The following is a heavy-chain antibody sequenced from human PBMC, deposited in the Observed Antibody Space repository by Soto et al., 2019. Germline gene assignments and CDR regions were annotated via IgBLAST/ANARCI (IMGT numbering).Heavy chain of an antibody. CDR3: ARELLSSGWYNWFDP. D-gene: IGHD6-19*01. J-gene: IGHJ5*02. CDR2: ISSSSSTI. CDR1: GFSFSIYA. V-gene: IGHV3-48*02. Sequence: GGSLRLSCAASGFSFSIYAMNWVRQAPGKGLEWVSYISSSSSTIYYADSVKGRFTISRDNAKNSLYLQMNSLRDEDTAVYYCARELLSSGWYNWFDPWGQGTLVTVSS.